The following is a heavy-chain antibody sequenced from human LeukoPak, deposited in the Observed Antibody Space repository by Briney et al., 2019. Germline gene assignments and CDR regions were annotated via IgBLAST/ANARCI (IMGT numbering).Heavy chain of an antibody. J-gene: IGHJ4*02. D-gene: IGHD6-6*01. V-gene: IGHV3-53*01. CDR1: GFIVSSVY. CDR2: IYSTGDT. Sequence: PGGSLRLSCAASGFIVSSVYMSWVRQSPGKGLECVSIIYSTGDTYYADSVKGLFTISRDVSKNTVYLQMNSLRAEDTAVYYCARGGRSSELVWGQGTLVTVSS. CDR3: ARGGRSSELV.